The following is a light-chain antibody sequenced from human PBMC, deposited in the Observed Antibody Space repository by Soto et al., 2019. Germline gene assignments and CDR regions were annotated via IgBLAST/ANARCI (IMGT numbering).Light chain of an antibody. CDR1: HSVSSSY. CDR2: GAS. Sequence: EIVLTHSPGTLSLSPGERATLSCRASHSVSSSYLAWYQQKPGQAPSLLIYGASNRATGIPDRFSGSGSGTDFTLTISRLEPEDFAVYYCQQYDSSPRTFGQGTKVDIK. J-gene: IGKJ1*01. CDR3: QQYDSSPRT. V-gene: IGKV3-20*01.